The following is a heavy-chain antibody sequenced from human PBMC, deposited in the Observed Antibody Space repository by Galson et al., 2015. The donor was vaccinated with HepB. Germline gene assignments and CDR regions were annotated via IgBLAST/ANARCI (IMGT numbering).Heavy chain of an antibody. J-gene: IGHJ4*02. CDR3: AKYSVLQLWPRGSYFEY. CDR1: GFAFRRHA. Sequence: SLRLSCAASGFAFRRHAMTWARQAPGRGLEWVSTIGNGGDTYYADSVKGRFTIYRDSSKNTLNLQMNRLRAEDTAVYYCAKYSVLQLWPRGSYFEYWGQGTLVTVPS. D-gene: IGHD5-18*01. CDR2: IGNGGDT. V-gene: IGHV3-23*01.